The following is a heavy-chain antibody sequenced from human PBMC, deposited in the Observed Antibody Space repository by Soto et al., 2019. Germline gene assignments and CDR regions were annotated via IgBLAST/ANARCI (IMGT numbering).Heavy chain of an antibody. V-gene: IGHV1-69*02. D-gene: IGHD3-10*01. Sequence: QVQLVQSGAEVKKPGSSMNVSCKASGGTFSSYTISWVRQAPGQGLEWMGRIIPILGIANYAQKFQGRVTITADKSTSTAYMELSSLRSEDTAVYYCARFRGSYGMDVWGQGTTVTVSS. CDR3: ARFRGSYGMDV. CDR1: GGTFSSYT. CDR2: IIPILGIA. J-gene: IGHJ6*02.